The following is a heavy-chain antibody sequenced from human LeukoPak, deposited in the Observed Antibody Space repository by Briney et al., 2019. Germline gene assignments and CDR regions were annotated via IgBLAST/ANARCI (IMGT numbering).Heavy chain of an antibody. J-gene: IGHJ3*02. Sequence: ASVKVSCKASGYTFTTYGISWVRQVPGQGLEWMGWTNSYNDNPRFAQKLQGRVTMTTDTSTSTAYMELRSLRSDDTAVYYCARDFYCSGGSCHDTFDIWGQGTMVTVSS. CDR1: GYTFTTYG. D-gene: IGHD2-15*01. CDR2: TNSYNDNP. V-gene: IGHV1-18*01. CDR3: ARDFYCSGGSCHDTFDI.